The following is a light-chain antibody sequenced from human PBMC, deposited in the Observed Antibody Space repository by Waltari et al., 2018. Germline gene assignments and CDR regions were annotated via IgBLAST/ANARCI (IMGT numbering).Light chain of an antibody. J-gene: IGKJ2*01. V-gene: IGKV1-5*03. Sequence: DIQKTQSPSTLSASVGDKVTITCRAKESISIWLAWYQHKPGTAPKLLIYRASTLERGVPSRFSGAGSGTEFTLTISSLQPDDFATYYCQQYDSESYTFGQGTKLEIK. CDR2: RAS. CDR3: QQYDSESYT. CDR1: ESISIW.